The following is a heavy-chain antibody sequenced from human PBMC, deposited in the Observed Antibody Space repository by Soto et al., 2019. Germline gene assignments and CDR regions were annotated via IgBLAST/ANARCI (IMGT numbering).Heavy chain of an antibody. CDR3: VRHRVGSYYYFDY. CDR2: IDPSDSYT. Sequence: LKISFKGSGYTFTDYWISWVRQMPGKGLEWMGRIDPSDSYTSNSPSFQGHVTISADKSINTAYMQWSSLKASDTAMYYCVRHRVGSYYYFDYWGQGTLVTVSS. CDR1: GYTFTDYW. J-gene: IGHJ4*02. D-gene: IGHD1-26*01. V-gene: IGHV5-10-1*01.